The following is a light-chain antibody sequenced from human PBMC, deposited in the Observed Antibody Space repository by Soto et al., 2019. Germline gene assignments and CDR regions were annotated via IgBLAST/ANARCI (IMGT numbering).Light chain of an antibody. Sequence: DVQMTQSPSSLSASVGDRVTIACRASQSIARYLNWYQQKPGKAPKLLIYAASNLQSGVPSRFSGSGSGTDFTLTINRLQPEDFATYYCQQSYSTPRLTFGGGTKVEIK. CDR1: QSIARY. CDR2: AAS. V-gene: IGKV1-39*01. CDR3: QQSYSTPRLT. J-gene: IGKJ4*01.